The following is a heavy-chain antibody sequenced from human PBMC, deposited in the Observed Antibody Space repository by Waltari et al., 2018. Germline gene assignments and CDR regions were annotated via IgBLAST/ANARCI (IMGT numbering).Heavy chain of an antibody. J-gene: IGHJ4*02. D-gene: IGHD5-18*01. V-gene: IGHV3-74*01. CDR1: STYW. CDR3: ASGIQLSSW. Sequence: STYWMHLVRRAAGKGLLWVSRIRSDGTGTDYADSVKGRFTISRDNAKNTLFLQMDSLRAEDTAVYYCASGIQLSSWGGQGTLVSVSS. CDR2: IRSDGTGT.